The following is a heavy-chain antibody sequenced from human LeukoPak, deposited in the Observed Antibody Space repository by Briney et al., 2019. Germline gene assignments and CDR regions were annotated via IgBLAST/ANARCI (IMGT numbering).Heavy chain of an antibody. Sequence: PGGSLRLSCAASGFTFSNYAMSWVRQAPGKGLEWVSAISGSGGGTYYADSVKGRFTISRDNSKNTLYLQMNSLRAEDTAVYYCAKSSDGSGSYYLYDYWGQGTLVTVSS. CDR3: AKSSDGSGSYYLYDY. J-gene: IGHJ4*02. D-gene: IGHD3-10*01. CDR1: GFTFSNYA. V-gene: IGHV3-23*01. CDR2: ISGSGGGT.